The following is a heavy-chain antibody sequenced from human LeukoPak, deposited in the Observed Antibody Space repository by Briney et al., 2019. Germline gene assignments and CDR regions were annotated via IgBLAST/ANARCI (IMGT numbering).Heavy chain of an antibody. CDR1: GFTFSSYW. CDR3: ARDRAYNTFDY. V-gene: IGHV3-7*01. D-gene: IGHD2-21*01. Sequence: PGGSLRLSCAASGFTFSSYWMHWVRQAPGKGLEWVANIKEDGSQKNYVDSVKGRFTITRDNAKNSLYLQMNSLRVEDTAVYYCARDRAYNTFDYWGQGTLVTVSS. J-gene: IGHJ4*02. CDR2: IKEDGSQK.